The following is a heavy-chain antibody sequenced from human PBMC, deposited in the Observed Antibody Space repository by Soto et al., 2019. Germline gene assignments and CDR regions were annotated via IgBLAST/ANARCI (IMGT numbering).Heavy chain of an antibody. Sequence: PSETLSLTCAVYGGSFSVYYWRWICQPPGKGLEWIGEINHSGSTNYNPSLKSRVTISVDTSKTQFSLKLSSVTAADTAVYYCARTSGYCSGGSCYAAHYYYYMDVWGKGTTVTVSS. V-gene: IGHV4-34*01. J-gene: IGHJ6*03. CDR3: ARTSGYCSGGSCYAAHYYYYMDV. D-gene: IGHD2-15*01. CDR2: INHSGST. CDR1: GGSFSVYY.